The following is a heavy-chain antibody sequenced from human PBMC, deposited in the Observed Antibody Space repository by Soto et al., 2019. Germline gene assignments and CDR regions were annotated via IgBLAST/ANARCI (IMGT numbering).Heavy chain of an antibody. CDR2: INAGNGNT. Sequence: ASVKVSCKASGYTFTSYAMHWVRQAPGQRLEWMGWINAGNGNTKYSQKFQGRVTITRDTSASTAYMELSSLRSEDTAVYYCARTSSSSSSDRYYYYGMDVWGQGTTVTSP. CDR3: ARTSSSSSSDRYYYYGMDV. CDR1: GYTFTSYA. D-gene: IGHD6-6*01. J-gene: IGHJ6*02. V-gene: IGHV1-3*01.